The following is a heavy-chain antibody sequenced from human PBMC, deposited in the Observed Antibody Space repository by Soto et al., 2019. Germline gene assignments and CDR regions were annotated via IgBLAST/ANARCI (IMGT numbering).Heavy chain of an antibody. CDR1: GFTFSSYA. V-gene: IGHV3-23*01. CDR2: ISGRGDTT. J-gene: IGHJ4*02. D-gene: IGHD2-8*02. CDR3: ASRILLLGYCTGGTCYDYFDY. Sequence: HPGGSLRLSCAASGFTFSSYAMSWVRQAPGKGLEWVSGISGRGDTTYYTDSVKGRFTVSRDNSKNTLYLQMNSLRADDTAVYYCASRILLLGYCTGGTCYDYFDYWGKGTLVTVSS.